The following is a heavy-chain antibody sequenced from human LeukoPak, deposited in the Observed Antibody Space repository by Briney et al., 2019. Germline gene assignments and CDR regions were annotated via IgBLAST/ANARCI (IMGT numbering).Heavy chain of an antibody. D-gene: IGHD6-13*01. V-gene: IGHV3-48*04. Sequence: GGSLRLSCAASGFTFSDYSMNWVRQAPGKGLEWVSYISFSVNTKYYGDSVKGRFTISRDNAKNSLYLHMDSLRAEDTAVYYCAKETFSSSWASWGQGTLVTVSS. J-gene: IGHJ5*02. CDR3: AKETFSSSWAS. CDR2: ISFSVNTK. CDR1: GFTFSDYS.